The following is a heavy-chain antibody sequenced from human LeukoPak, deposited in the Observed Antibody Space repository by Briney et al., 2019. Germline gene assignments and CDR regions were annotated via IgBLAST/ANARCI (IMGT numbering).Heavy chain of an antibody. D-gene: IGHD1/OR15-1a*01. V-gene: IGHV4-39*01. Sequence: SETLSLTCTVSGGSISSSAYYWGWIRQPPGKGLEWIGSIFFPGSTYYKPSLKSRVTISVDTSKNQFSLKLSSVTAADTAVYYCARNIDDWGQGTLVTVSS. CDR2: IFFPGST. CDR1: GGSISSSAYY. CDR3: ARNIDD. J-gene: IGHJ4*02.